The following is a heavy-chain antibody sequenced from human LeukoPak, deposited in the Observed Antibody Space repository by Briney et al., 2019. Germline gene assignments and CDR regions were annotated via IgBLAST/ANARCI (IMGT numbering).Heavy chain of an antibody. CDR1: GGTFSSYA. V-gene: IGHV1-69*05. Sequence: SVKVSCKASGGTFSSYAISWVRQAPGQGLEWMGGIIPIFGTANCAQKFQGRVTITTDESTSTAYMELSSLISEDTAVYYCAREGSSAPDDAFDIWGQGTMVTVSS. D-gene: IGHD6-6*01. CDR3: AREGSSAPDDAFDI. J-gene: IGHJ3*02. CDR2: IIPIFGTA.